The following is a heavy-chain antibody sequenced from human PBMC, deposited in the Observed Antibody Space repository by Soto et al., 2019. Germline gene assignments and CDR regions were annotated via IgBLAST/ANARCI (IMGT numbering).Heavy chain of an antibody. Sequence: QVQLQESGPGLVKPSETLSLTCTVSGGSISSYYWSWIRQPPGKGLEWIGYIYYSGSTNYNPSLTSRVTISVDTSKNQFSLKLTSVTAADTDLYYCARRYGVYFDYWGQGTLVTVSS. CDR1: GGSISSYY. CDR3: ARRYGVYFDY. CDR2: IYYSGST. D-gene: IGHD4-17*01. V-gene: IGHV4-59*08. J-gene: IGHJ4*02.